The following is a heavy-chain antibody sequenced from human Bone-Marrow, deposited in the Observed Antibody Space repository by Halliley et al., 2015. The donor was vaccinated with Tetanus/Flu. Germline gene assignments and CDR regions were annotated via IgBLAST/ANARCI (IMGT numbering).Heavy chain of an antibody. D-gene: IGHD1-26*01. CDR3: ARQHSGSMLY. CDR2: ILYDGSNE. J-gene: IGHJ4*02. V-gene: IGHV3-30*19. Sequence: SLRLSCAASGFTFRNFAMHWVRQAPGKGLEWVANILYDGSNEYYSDSVKGRFTISRDNSKNMLSLQMNNLTTEDTAVYYCARQHSGSMLYWGRGTLVTVSS. CDR1: GFTFRNFA.